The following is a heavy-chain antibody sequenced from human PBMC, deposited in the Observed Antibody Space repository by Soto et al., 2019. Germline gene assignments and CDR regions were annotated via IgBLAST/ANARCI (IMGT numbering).Heavy chain of an antibody. CDR3: ARVGRDYGDSIYYYGMDV. Sequence: SETLSLTCTVSGGSISSYYWSWIRQPPGKGLEWIGYIYYSGRTNYNTSIKSRVNISVDTSKNQLSLKLSSVTAPDTAVHYFARVGRDYGDSIYYYGMDVWGQGTTVTVSS. J-gene: IGHJ6*02. CDR2: IYYSGRT. D-gene: IGHD4-17*01. CDR1: GGSISSYY. V-gene: IGHV4-59*01.